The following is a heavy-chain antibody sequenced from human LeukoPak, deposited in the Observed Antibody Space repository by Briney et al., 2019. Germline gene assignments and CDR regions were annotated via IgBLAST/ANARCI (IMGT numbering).Heavy chain of an antibody. J-gene: IGHJ4*02. V-gene: IGHV3-11*04. CDR3: ARENNVVVIAYPPFDY. CDR2: ISSSGSTI. D-gene: IGHD2-21*01. CDR1: GFTFSDYY. Sequence: GGSLRLFCAASGFTFSDYYMSWIRQAPGKGLEWVSYISSSGSTIYYADSVKGRFTISRDNAKNSLYLQMNSLRAEDTAVYYCARENNVVVIAYPPFDYWGKGTLVTVSS.